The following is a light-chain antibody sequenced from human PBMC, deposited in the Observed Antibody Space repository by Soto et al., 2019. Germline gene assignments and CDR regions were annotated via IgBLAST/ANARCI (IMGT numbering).Light chain of an antibody. CDR2: EVS. V-gene: IGLV2-14*01. Sequence: QSALTQPASVSGSPGQSITFSCIGTNSDVGSYNHVSWYQQHPGKVPKLIIYEVSHRPSGVSDRFSGSKSGNTVSLTISGLQAEDEADYYCSSYTASYTWVFGGGTKLTVL. CDR1: NSDVGSYNH. CDR3: SSYTASYTWV. J-gene: IGLJ3*02.